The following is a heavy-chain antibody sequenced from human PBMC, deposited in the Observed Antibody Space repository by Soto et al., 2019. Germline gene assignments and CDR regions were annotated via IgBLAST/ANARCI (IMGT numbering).Heavy chain of an antibody. V-gene: IGHV3-74*03. CDR1: GFTFSGYW. CDR2: IKSDGSGT. D-gene: IGHD3-22*01. Sequence: GWYLRLSCAASGFTFSGYWLHWVREAPVNVLEWVSRIKSDGSGTTYADSVKGRFSISRDNAKNTVYLQMDSLRVEDTAVYYCARDLLGYDSSGSLNWFDPWGQGTLVTVSS. J-gene: IGHJ5*02. CDR3: ARDLLGYDSSGSLNWFDP.